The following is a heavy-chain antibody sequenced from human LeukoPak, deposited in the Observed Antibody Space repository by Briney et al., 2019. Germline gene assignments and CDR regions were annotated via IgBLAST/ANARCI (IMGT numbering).Heavy chain of an antibody. CDR1: GGSISSGDYY. Sequence: PSETLSLTCTVSGGSISSGDYYWSWIRQPPGKGLEWIGRIYTSGSTNYNPSLKSRVTISVDTSKNQFSLKLSSVTAADTAVYYCARGGPQFRNWFDPWGQGTLVTVSS. J-gene: IGHJ5*02. CDR2: IYTSGST. CDR3: ARGGPQFRNWFDP. V-gene: IGHV4-61*02.